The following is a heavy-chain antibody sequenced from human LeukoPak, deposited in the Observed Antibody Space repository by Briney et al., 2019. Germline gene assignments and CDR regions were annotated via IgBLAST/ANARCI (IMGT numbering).Heavy chain of an antibody. D-gene: IGHD3-10*01. V-gene: IGHV1-18*01. CDR2: SSAYNGNT. CDR3: ARDILPGSGSYFHDY. Sequence: ASVTVSCKASVYTFTVYVISGVPQALEQGVGWMGWSSAYNGNTSYAQKLQGRVSMTTDTSTSTAYMELRSLRSDDTAVYYCARDILPGSGSYFHDYWGQGTLVTVSS. CDR1: VYTFTVYV. J-gene: IGHJ4*02.